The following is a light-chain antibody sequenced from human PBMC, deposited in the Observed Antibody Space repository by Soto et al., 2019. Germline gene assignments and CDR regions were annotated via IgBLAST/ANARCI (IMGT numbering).Light chain of an antibody. CDR1: QSVSSSY. J-gene: IGKJ4*01. CDR3: QQCGSSPLT. V-gene: IGKV3-20*01. Sequence: EIVLTQFPGTLSLSPGESATLSCRASQSVSSSYLAWYQQKPGQAPRVLIYGASSRASGIPDRFSGSVSGTDFTLTISRLEPEDFAVYYCQQCGSSPLTFGGGTRVEIK. CDR2: GAS.